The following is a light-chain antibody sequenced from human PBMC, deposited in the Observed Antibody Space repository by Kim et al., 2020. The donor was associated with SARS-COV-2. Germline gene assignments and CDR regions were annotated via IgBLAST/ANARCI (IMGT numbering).Light chain of an antibody. J-gene: IGKJ2*01. CDR3: QQSYSSLYT. CDR2: AAS. CDR1: QSISNY. Sequence: DIQMTQSPSSLSACVGDRVTITCRASQSISNYLNWYQQKPGKAPKLLIYAASSLQSGVPSRFSGSGSGTDFTLTISSLQPEDFATYYCQQSYSSLYTFGQGTKLEI. V-gene: IGKV1-39*01.